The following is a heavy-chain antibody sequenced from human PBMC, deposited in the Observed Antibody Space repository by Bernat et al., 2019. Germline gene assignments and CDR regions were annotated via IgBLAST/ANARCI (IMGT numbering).Heavy chain of an antibody. D-gene: IGHD4/OR15-4a*01. V-gene: IGHV3-7*01. CDR2: IKEDGSEK. CDR1: GFTFSHYW. J-gene: IGHJ4*02. CDR3: ARDNYDANPLDY. Sequence: DVQLVESGGGLVQPGGSLRLSCAASGFTFSHYWMSWVRQAPGKGLEWVANIKEDGSEKYYVDSVKGRFTISRDNAKNSLYLQMNSLRAEDTAVYFFARDNYDANPLDYWGQGTLVSVSS.